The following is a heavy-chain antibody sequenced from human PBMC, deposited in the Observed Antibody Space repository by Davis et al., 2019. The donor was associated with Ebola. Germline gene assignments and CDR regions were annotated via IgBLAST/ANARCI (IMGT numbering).Heavy chain of an antibody. CDR2: TRNRANSYTK. J-gene: IGHJ3*02. CDR3: VGGSAHTAFRAFES. D-gene: IGHD5-18*01. CDR1: GFTFSSHY. V-gene: IGHV3-72*01. Sequence: GESLKISCAASGFTFSSHYMHWVRQAPGKGLEWVARTRNRANSYTKEYAASVKGRFTISRDDSHNSLYLLMDSLQIGDTAVYYRVGGSAHTAFRAFESWGQGTMVSVSS.